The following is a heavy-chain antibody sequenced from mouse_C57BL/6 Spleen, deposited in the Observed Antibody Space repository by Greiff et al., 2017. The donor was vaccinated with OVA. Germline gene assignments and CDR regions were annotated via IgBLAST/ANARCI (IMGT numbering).Heavy chain of an antibody. CDR1: GFNIKDYY. CDR2: IDPEDGET. D-gene: IGHD1-1*01. CDR3: AGGDYGSRDWCFDV. V-gene: IGHV14-2*01. Sequence: EVQLQQSGAELVKPGASVKLSCTASGFNIKDYYMTWVKQRTEQGLEWIGRIDPEDGETNYAPKFQGKATIPADPSYNTAYLELRSLTSEDPAVSYCAGGDYGSRDWCFDVWGTGTTVTVSS. J-gene: IGHJ1*03.